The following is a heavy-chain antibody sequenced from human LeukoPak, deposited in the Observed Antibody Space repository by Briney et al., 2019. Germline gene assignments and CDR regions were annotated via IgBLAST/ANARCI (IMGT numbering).Heavy chain of an antibody. CDR3: ARGDDYGGAWYYFDC. CDR2: IYSAGTT. Sequence: SGGSLRLSCAASGFTVSRNYYMNWVRQAPGKGLEWVSVIYSAGTTYYADSVKGRFTISRDNSKHTAYLQMNSLRAEDTAVCYCARGDDYGGAWYYFDCWGQGTLVTVSS. D-gene: IGHD4-23*01. V-gene: IGHV3-53*01. CDR1: GFTVSRNY. J-gene: IGHJ4*02.